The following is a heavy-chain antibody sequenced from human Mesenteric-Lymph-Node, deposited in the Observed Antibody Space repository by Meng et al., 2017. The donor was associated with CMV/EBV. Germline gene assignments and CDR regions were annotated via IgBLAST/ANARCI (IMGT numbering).Heavy chain of an antibody. CDR1: GGSISSNSNY. V-gene: IGHV4-39*07. Sequence: SETLSLTCTVSGGSISSNSNYWGWIRQPPGKGLEWIGSIYYGGTTYYNPSLKSRVTISVDTSKNQFSLNLSSVTAADTAVYYCARAREYYYDSVGYYYWDYFDYWGQGTLVTVSS. CDR2: IYYGGTT. D-gene: IGHD3-22*01. J-gene: IGHJ4*02. CDR3: ARAREYYYDSVGYYYWDYFDY.